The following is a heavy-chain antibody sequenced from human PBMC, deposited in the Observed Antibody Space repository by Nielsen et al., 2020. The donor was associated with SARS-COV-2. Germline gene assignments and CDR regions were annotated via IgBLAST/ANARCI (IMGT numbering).Heavy chain of an antibody. V-gene: IGHV3-9*01. J-gene: IGHJ4*02. CDR2: ISWNSGSI. CDR1: GFTFDDYA. Sequence: SLKISCAASGFTFDDYAMHWVRQAPGKGLEWVSGISWNSGSIGYADSVKGRFTISRDNAKNSLYLQMNSLRAEDTALYYCANGWSVAGTGFLDYWGQGTLVTVSS. D-gene: IGHD6-19*01. CDR3: ANGWSVAGTGFLDY.